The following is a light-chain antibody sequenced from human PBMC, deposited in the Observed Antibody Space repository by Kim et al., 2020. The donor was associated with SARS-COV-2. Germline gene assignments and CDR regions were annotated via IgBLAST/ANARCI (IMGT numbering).Light chain of an antibody. Sequence: ALGQTVRITCQGDSIRNYHASWYQQKPGQSPVLVIYGKNNRPSGIPDRFSGSNSGNTASLTITGAQAEDEADYYCNSRDSSGNHVVFGGGTQLTVL. J-gene: IGLJ2*01. CDR3: NSRDSSGNHVV. CDR2: GKN. CDR1: SIRNYH. V-gene: IGLV3-19*01.